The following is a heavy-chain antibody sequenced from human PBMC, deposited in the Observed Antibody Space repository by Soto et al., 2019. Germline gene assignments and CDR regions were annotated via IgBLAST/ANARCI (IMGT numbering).Heavy chain of an antibody. CDR3: AAHGGYCSGGSCQPSYGMDV. D-gene: IGHD2-15*01. CDR2: IVVGSGNT. Sequence: GASVKVSCKASGFTFTSSAVQWVRQARGQRLEWIGWIVVGSGNTNYAQKFQERVTITRDMSTSTAYMELSSLRSEDTAVYYCAAHGGYCSGGSCQPSYGMDVWGQGTTVTVSS. V-gene: IGHV1-58*01. J-gene: IGHJ6*02. CDR1: GFTFTSSA.